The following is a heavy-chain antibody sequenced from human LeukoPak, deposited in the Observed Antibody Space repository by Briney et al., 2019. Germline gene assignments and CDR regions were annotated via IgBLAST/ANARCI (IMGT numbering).Heavy chain of an antibody. CDR2: IWYDGSKE. CDR1: GFTFSSYA. V-gene: IGHV3-30*09. D-gene: IGHD6-19*01. Sequence: PGRSLRLSCAASGFTFSSYAMHWVRQAPGKGLEWVATIWYDGSKEYHADSVKGRLVISRDNSKNTLYLQMSSLRAEDTAVYYCARDRPGYSSGCPRYWGQGTLVTVSS. CDR3: ARDRPGYSSGCPRY. J-gene: IGHJ4*02.